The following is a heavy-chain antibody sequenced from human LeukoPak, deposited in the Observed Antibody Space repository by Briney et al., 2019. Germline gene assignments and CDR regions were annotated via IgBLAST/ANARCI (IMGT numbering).Heavy chain of an antibody. D-gene: IGHD6-13*01. CDR3: ARVRARIAAAGTGDY. CDR2: ISAYNGNT. J-gene: IGHJ4*02. CDR1: GYTFTSYG. V-gene: IGHV1-18*01. Sequence: ASVKVSCKASGYTFTSYGISWVRQAPGQGLEWMGWISAYNGNTNYAQKLQGRVTMTTDTSTSTAYMELRSLRSDDTAVYYCARVRARIAAAGTGDYWGQGPLLPVS.